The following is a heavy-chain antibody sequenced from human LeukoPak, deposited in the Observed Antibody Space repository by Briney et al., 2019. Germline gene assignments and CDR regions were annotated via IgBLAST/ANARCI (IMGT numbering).Heavy chain of an antibody. V-gene: IGHV1-69*06. D-gene: IGHD5-24*01. CDR3: ARTLSLDGYNHFDF. J-gene: IGHJ4*02. CDR1: GGTFSSYA. Sequence: ASVKVSCKASGGTFSSYAISWVRQAPGQGLEWMGGIIPIFGTANYAQKFQGRVTITADKSSSTAYMELSSLRSEDTAVYYCARTLSLDGYNHFDFWGQGTLVTVSS. CDR2: IIPIFGTA.